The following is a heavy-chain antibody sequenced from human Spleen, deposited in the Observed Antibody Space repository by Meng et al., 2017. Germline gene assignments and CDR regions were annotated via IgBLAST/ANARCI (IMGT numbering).Heavy chain of an antibody. CDR2: IGHSGFT. CDR3: VRSSAWVRTGFDP. CDR1: GSSISTSGYY. Sequence: QPQLQESGPGLVKPSEALSLTCSVSGSSISTSGYYWGWIRQPPGKGLEWIGSIGHSGFTYYTPSLKSRVTVSIDTSRNQFSLWLTSVTAADTAVYYCVRSSAWVRTGFDPWGQGTLVTVSS. J-gene: IGHJ5*02. V-gene: IGHV4-39*01. D-gene: IGHD6-19*01.